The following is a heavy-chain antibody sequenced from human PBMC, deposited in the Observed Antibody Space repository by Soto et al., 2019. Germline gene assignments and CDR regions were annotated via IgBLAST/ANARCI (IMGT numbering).Heavy chain of an antibody. CDR2: IYPGDSDT. CDR1: GDTSADFW. J-gene: IGHJ6*02. V-gene: IGHV5-51*01. CDR3: VRHISNFRYYYYARDV. Sequence: KDSCKGAGDTSADFWIRRVSQLPGKGLEWMGTIYPGDSDTRYSPSFQGHVTITVDKSTSTAYLQWNTLKASDTAMYYCVRHISNFRYYYYARDVWGQGTTVTAS. D-gene: IGHD4-4*01.